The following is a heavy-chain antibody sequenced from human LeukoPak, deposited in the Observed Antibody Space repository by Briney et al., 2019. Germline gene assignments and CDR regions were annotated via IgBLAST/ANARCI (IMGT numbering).Heavy chain of an antibody. D-gene: IGHD1-26*01. V-gene: IGHV3-23*01. Sequence: GASLRLSCAASGFTFSNFAMNWVRQAPGKGLDWVSAISGSGGNTYYADSVKGRFTISRDNSKNTLYLQMNSLRAEDTAVYYCASSPSRSFGLKFDPWGQGTLVTVSS. CDR1: GFTFSNFA. CDR2: ISGSGGNT. J-gene: IGHJ5*02. CDR3: ASSPSRSFGLKFDP.